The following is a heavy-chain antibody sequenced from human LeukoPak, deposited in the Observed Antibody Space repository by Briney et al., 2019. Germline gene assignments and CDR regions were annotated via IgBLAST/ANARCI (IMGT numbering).Heavy chain of an antibody. CDR1: GFTFDDYA. J-gene: IGHJ4*02. CDR2: LSWNSANI. D-gene: IGHD3-22*01. Sequence: PGGSLRLPCAASGFTFDDYAMHWVRQAPGKGLEWVSGLSWNSANIGYADSVKGRFTISRDNAKNSLYLQMDSLRPEDTAFYYCARDMGGYYDSSGYLMGFEYWGQGTLVTVSS. CDR3: ARDMGGYYDSSGYLMGFEY. V-gene: IGHV3-9*01.